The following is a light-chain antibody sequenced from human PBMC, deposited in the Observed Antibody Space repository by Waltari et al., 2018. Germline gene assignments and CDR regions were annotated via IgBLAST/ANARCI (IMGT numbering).Light chain of an antibody. CDR3: CSYAGLGIYV. V-gene: IGLV2-23*02. J-gene: IGLJ1*01. CDR2: EVT. CDR1: SSDVGNYNL. Sequence: QSGLTQPASVSGSPGQSITISCTGTSSDVGNYNLVSWYPQYPGKAPKLMVYEVTKRTSGVSDRFSGSKSGNTASLTISGLQSEDEADYYCCSYAGLGIYVFGTGTKVTVL.